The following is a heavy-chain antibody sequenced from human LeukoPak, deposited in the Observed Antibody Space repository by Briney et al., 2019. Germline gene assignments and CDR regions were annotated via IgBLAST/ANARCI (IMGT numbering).Heavy chain of an antibody. D-gene: IGHD3/OR15-3a*01. V-gene: IGHV4-61*02. CDR3: AAERDSLPLYRDV. J-gene: IGHJ6*04. CDR1: GVSISSGSYY. CDR2: VYTSGNT. Sequence: PSETLSLTCTVSGVSISSGSYYWSWIRQPAGKGLEWIGRVYTSGNTNYSPSLQSRVTISVDTSKNQFSLKLTSVTVADTAVYYCAAERDSLPLYRDVSGKGTTVTVSS.